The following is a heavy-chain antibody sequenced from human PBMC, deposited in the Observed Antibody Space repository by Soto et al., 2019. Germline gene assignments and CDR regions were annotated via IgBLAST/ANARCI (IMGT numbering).Heavy chain of an antibody. V-gene: IGHV3-15*01. D-gene: IGHD5-12*01. J-gene: IGHJ3*02. CDR3: TTDKDAVRNSGYDFPDAFDI. Sequence: PGGSLRLSCTASGFTFSNAWMSWVRQAPGKGLEWVGRIKSKTDGGTTDYAAPVKGRFTISRDDSKNTLYLQMNSLKTEDTAVYYCTTDKDAVRNSGYDFPDAFDIWGQGTMVTVSS. CDR2: IKSKTDGGTT. CDR1: GFTFSNAW.